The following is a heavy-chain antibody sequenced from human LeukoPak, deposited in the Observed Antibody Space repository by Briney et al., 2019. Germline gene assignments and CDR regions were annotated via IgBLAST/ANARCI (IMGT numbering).Heavy chain of an antibody. Sequence: SQTLSLTCTVSGGSISSGDYYWSWIRQPPGKGLEWIGYIYYSGSTNYNPSLKSRVTISVDKSKNQFSLKLSSVTAADTAVYYCARGLNYYDSSGYWFDPWGQGTLVTVSS. CDR1: GGSISSGDYY. D-gene: IGHD3-22*01. CDR2: IYYSGST. J-gene: IGHJ5*02. V-gene: IGHV4-30-4*01. CDR3: ARGLNYYDSSGYWFDP.